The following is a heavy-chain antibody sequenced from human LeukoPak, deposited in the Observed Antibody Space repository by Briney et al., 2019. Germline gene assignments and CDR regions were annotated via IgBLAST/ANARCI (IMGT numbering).Heavy chain of an antibody. V-gene: IGHV4-39*01. Sequence: SETLSLTCTVSGGSINSSSYYWGWIRQPPGQGLEWIGSIYYSGSIYYSGSTYQNPSLKSRVTISVDTSKNQFSLKLSSVSAADTAVYYCAKSEGGWFDPWGQGTLVTVFS. D-gene: IGHD3-16*01. CDR2: IYYSGSIYYSGST. CDR1: GGSINSSSYY. CDR3: AKSEGGWFDP. J-gene: IGHJ5*02.